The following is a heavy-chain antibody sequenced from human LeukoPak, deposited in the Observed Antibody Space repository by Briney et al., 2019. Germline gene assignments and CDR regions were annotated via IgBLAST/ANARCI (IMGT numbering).Heavy chain of an antibody. CDR3: ARGGAPRGFSWFDP. J-gene: IGHJ5*02. D-gene: IGHD3-16*01. CDR1: GFTVSSNY. CDR2: IYSGGST. V-gene: IGHV3-53*01. Sequence: GGSLRLSCAASGFTVSSNYMSWVRQAPGKGLEWVSVIYSGGSTYYADSVKGRFTISRDNSKNTLYLQMNSLRAEDTAVYYCARGGAPRGFSWFDPWGQGTLVTVSS.